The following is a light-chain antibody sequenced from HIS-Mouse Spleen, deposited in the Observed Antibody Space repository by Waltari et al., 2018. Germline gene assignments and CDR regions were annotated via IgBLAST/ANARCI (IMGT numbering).Light chain of an antibody. CDR3: QQYGSSPPYT. V-gene: IGKV3-20*01. Sequence: ESMLTQSPGTLSLSPGERATLSCRDSQSVSSSYLAWYQQKPGQAPRLLIYGASSRATGIPDRFSGSGSGTDFTLTISRLEPEDFAVYYCQQYGSSPPYTFGQGTKLEIK. J-gene: IGKJ2*01. CDR1: QSVSSSY. CDR2: GAS.